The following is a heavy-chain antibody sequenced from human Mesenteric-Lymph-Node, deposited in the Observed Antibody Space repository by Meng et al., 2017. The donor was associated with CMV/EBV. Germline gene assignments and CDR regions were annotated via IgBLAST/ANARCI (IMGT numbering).Heavy chain of an antibody. Sequence: KASGYTFTSYAMNWVRQAPGQGLEWMGWINTNTGNPTYAQGFTGRFVFSLDTSVSTAYLQISSLKAKDTAVYYCARGMVRGVIISGYWGQGTLVTVSS. CDR2: INTNTGNP. CDR3: ARGMVRGVIISGY. D-gene: IGHD3-10*01. V-gene: IGHV7-4-1*02. J-gene: IGHJ4*02. CDR1: GYTFTSYA.